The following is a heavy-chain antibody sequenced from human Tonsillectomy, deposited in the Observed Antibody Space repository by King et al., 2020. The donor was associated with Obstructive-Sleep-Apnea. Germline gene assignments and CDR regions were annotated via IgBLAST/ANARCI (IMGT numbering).Heavy chain of an antibody. CDR3: ARDNNGFWGGFPYYSYYGMDV. Sequence: VQLVESGGGVVQPGRSLRLSCAASGFTFTSYAMHWVRQAPGKGLEWVAVISYDGSNKYYADSVKGRFTISRDNSKNTLYLQMNSLRAEDTAVYYCARDNNGFWGGFPYYSYYGMDVWGQGTTVTVSS. CDR2: ISYDGSNK. D-gene: IGHD3-3*01. CDR1: GFTFTSYA. V-gene: IGHV3-30*04. J-gene: IGHJ6*02.